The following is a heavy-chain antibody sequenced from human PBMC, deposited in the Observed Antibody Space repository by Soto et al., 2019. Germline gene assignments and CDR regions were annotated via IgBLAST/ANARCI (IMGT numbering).Heavy chain of an antibody. V-gene: IGHV3-30-3*01. CDR2: ISSDGSNK. D-gene: IGHD2-15*01. CDR1: GFTFSSYA. J-gene: IGHJ4*02. CDR3: ARFKGCSGRTCYSYFDY. Sequence: QVQLVESGGGVVQPGRSLRLSCATSGFTFSSYAMHWVRQAPGKGLEWVAVISSDGSNKYYADSVKGRFTISRDNSKNTLYLQMNSLRSEDTAVYYCARFKGCSGRTCYSYFDYWGQGTLVTVSS.